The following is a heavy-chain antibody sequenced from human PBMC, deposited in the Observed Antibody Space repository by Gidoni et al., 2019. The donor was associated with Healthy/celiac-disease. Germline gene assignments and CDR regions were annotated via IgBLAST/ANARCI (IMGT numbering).Heavy chain of an antibody. D-gene: IGHD6-19*01. CDR3: ARERGVADGPIGAFDI. V-gene: IGHV3-30-3*01. CDR2: ISYDGSNK. J-gene: IGHJ3*02. Sequence: QVQLVESGGGVVQPGRYLRLSCAASGFTFSSYAMPWVRQAPGKGLEWVAVISYDGSNKYYADSVKGRFTISRDNSKNTLYLQMNSLRAEDTAVYYCARERGVADGPIGAFDIWGQGTMVTVSS. CDR1: GFTFSSYA.